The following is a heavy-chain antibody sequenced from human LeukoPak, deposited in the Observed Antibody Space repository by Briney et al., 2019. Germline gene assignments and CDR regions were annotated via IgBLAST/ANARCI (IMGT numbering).Heavy chain of an antibody. Sequence: SQTLSLTCAISGDSVSSNSAAWNWIRQSPSRGLEWLGRTYYRSEWYNDYAVSVKSRITINPDTSKNQFSLQLNSVTPEDTAVYYCARGYGSGSYYPPLYYFDYWGQGTLVTVSS. V-gene: IGHV6-1*01. D-gene: IGHD3-10*01. CDR2: TYYRSEWYN. J-gene: IGHJ4*02. CDR1: GDSVSSNSAA. CDR3: ARGYGSGSYYPPLYYFDY.